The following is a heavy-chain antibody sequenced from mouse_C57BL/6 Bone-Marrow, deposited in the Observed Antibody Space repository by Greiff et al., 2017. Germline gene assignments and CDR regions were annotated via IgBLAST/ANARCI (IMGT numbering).Heavy chain of an antibody. V-gene: IGHV2-2*01. CDR1: GFSLTSYG. Sequence: VQGVESGPGLVQPSQSLSITCTVSGFSLTSYGVHWVRQSPGKGLEWLGVIWSGGSTDYNAAFISRLSISKDNSKSQVFFKMNSLQADDTAIYSCARNDDYDGDWYFDVWGTGTTVTVSS. J-gene: IGHJ1*03. CDR3: ARNDDYDGDWYFDV. D-gene: IGHD2-4*01. CDR2: IWSGGST.